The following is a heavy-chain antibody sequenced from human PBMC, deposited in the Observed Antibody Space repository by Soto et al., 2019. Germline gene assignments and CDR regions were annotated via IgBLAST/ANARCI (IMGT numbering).Heavy chain of an antibody. Sequence: EVQLVESGGGLIQPGGSLRLSCAASGFTFSSNDMNWVRQAPGKGLEWVSLIYSGGSTYYADSVKGRFTISRDNSKNTLYRQMSTLRAVDTAVYFCGTSTVVPGAPWGPGTRVTVSS. D-gene: IGHD2-15*01. J-gene: IGHJ3*01. CDR3: GTSTVVPGAP. CDR1: GFTFSSND. V-gene: IGHV3-53*01. CDR2: IYSGGST.